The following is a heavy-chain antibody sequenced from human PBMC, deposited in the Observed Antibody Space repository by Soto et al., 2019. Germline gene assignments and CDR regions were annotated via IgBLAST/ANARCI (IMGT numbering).Heavy chain of an antibody. V-gene: IGHV4-39*07. D-gene: IGHD2-8*02. CDR2: INHSGST. CDR1: GGSISSNFYY. CDR3: ARDKITGLFDY. Sequence: SETLSLTCAVSGGSISSNFYYWGWIRQPPGTGLEWIGEINHSGSTNYNPSLKSRVTISVDTSKNQFSLKLTSVTAADTAVYYCARDKITGLFDYWGQGTLVT. J-gene: IGHJ4*02.